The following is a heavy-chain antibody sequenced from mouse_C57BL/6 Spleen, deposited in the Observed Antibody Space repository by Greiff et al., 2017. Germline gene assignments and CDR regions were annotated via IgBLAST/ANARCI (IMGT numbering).Heavy chain of an antibody. CDR1: GYTFTSYW. CDR3: AASYYYGSSYDYYAMDY. D-gene: IGHD1-1*01. V-gene: IGHV1-72*01. Sequence: QVQLQQPGAELVKPGASVKLSCKASGYTFTSYWMHWVKQRPGRGLEWIGRIDPNSGGTKYNEKFKSKATLTVDKPSSTAYMQLISLTSEDSAVYYCAASYYYGSSYDYYAMDYWGQGTSVTVSS. CDR2: IDPNSGGT. J-gene: IGHJ4*01.